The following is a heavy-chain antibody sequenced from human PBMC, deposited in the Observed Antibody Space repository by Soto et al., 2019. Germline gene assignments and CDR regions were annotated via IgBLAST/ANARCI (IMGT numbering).Heavy chain of an antibody. CDR1: GFIFSSFS. V-gene: IGHV3-48*01. D-gene: IGHD2-15*01. Sequence: SLRLSCAASGFIFSSFSLNWVRQAPGKGLEWVSYVSRSGTTIYYADSVKGRFTISRDNAKNSLYLQMNSLRAEDTAVYYCARGGGLGAFDIWGQGTMVTVSS. CDR2: VSRSGTTI. J-gene: IGHJ3*02. CDR3: ARGGGLGAFDI.